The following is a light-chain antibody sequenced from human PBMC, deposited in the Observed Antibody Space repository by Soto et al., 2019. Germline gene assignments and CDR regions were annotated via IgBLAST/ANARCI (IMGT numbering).Light chain of an antibody. J-gene: IGLJ2*01. CDR3: CSYAGVTLEGGRTVV. CDR1: SSDVGSYNF. Sequence: QSALTQPPSASGSPGQSVTISCTGTSSDVGSYNFVSSYQQHPGKAPKLIIYEVHNRPSGVPYRFSGSKSGNTASLTVSGLQAEDDAEYYCCSYAGVTLEGGRTVVFGGGTQLPVL. CDR2: EVH. V-gene: IGLV2-8*01.